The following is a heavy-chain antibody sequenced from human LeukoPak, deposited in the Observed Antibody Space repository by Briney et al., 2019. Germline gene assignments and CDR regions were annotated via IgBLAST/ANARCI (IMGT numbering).Heavy chain of an antibody. Sequence: GGSLRLSCTASGFTFSDYSMNWVRQAPGKGLEWVSYISSSGSTIYYADSVKGRFTISRDNAKNSLYLQMNSLRAEDTAVYYCAREAHCSGGSCRIDYWGQGTLVTVSS. CDR2: ISSSGSTI. CDR1: GFTFSDYS. V-gene: IGHV3-48*04. CDR3: AREAHCSGGSCRIDY. J-gene: IGHJ4*02. D-gene: IGHD2-15*01.